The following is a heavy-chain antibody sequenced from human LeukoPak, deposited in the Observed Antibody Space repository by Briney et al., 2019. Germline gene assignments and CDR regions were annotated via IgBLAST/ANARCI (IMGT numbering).Heavy chain of an antibody. CDR3: ANYGSGTYRFDP. V-gene: IGHV4-31*03. Sequence: SQTLSLTCTDSGGSISSGGYYWSWIRQHLGKGLEWIGYINHSGTTYYNPSLKSRVTISVDTSKNHFSLMLRSVTAAVTAVYYCANYGSGTYRFDPWGQGTLVTVSS. CDR1: GGSISSGGYY. CDR2: INHSGTT. D-gene: IGHD3-10*01. J-gene: IGHJ5*02.